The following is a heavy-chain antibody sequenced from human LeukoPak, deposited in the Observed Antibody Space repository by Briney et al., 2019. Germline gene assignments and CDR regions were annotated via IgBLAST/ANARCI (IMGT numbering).Heavy chain of an antibody. CDR2: IYYSGST. CDR3: ARGDRPQTGSGFNFDY. D-gene: IGHD6-19*01. CDR1: GGSISSSSYY. V-gene: IGHV4-39*07. Sequence: PSETLSLTCTVSGGSISSSSYYWGWIRQPPGKGLEWIGSIYYSGSTYYNPSLKSRVTISVDTSKNQFSLKLSSVTAADTAVYYCARGDRPQTGSGFNFDYWGQGTLVTVSS. J-gene: IGHJ4*02.